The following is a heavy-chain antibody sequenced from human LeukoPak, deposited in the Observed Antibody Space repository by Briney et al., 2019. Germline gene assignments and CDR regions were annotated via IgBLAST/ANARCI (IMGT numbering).Heavy chain of an antibody. D-gene: IGHD5-24*01. V-gene: IGHV4-38-2*02. J-gene: IGHJ5*02. CDR1: GYPIGLDYY. CDR3: ARAPSSYESGNGYPNLGWLDP. CDR2: FHRGRI. Sequence: NPSETLSLTCKVSGYPIGLDYYWVWIRQAPGRGLQWIGGFHRGRIQYNSALKSRVTISIDSSKNQFSLRMWPVTAADTAFYFCARAPSSYESGNGYPNLGWLDPWGRGALVTVSS.